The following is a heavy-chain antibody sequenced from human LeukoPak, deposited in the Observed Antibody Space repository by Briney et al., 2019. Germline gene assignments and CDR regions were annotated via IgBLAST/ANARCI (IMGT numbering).Heavy chain of an antibody. J-gene: IGHJ4*02. CDR2: IHLDGSEK. Sequence: GGSLRLSCGASGFTFSAYWMSWVRQAPGKGLEWVDNIHLDGSEKYYVDSVKGRFTISRDNAKNTLYLQENSLRAEDTAVYYCARNGAYSYDYWGQGTLVTVSS. V-gene: IGHV3-7*01. D-gene: IGHD5-18*01. CDR3: ARNGAYSYDY. CDR1: GFTFSAYW.